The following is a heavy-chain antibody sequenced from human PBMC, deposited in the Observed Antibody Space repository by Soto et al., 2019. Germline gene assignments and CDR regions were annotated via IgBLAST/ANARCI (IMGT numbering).Heavy chain of an antibody. V-gene: IGHV1-8*01. CDR2: MNPNSGNT. D-gene: IGHD1-1*01. CDR3: ATPSGTGYDAFDI. J-gene: IGHJ3*02. CDR1: GYTFTRYD. Sequence: ASVKVACKASGYTFTRYDINWARQATGQGLEWMGWMNPNSGNTGYAQKFQGRVTMTRNTSISTAYMELSSLRSEDTAVYYCATPSGTGYDAFDIWGQGTMVTVSS.